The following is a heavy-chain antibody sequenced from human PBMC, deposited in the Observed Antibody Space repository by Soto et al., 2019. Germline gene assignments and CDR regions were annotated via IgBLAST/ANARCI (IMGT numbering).Heavy chain of an antibody. J-gene: IGHJ6*02. CDR3: ARYQYYYGMDV. CDR1: GFTVSTNY. V-gene: IGHV3-53*01. D-gene: IGHD2-2*01. Sequence: EVQLVESGGGLIQPGGSLRLSCAPSGFTVSTNYMTWVHQAPGKGLEWVSVTYSGGVTYYAGSVRGRFTVSRDISTNTLYLQMNSLRAEDTAVYYCARYQYYYGMDVWGQGTTVTVSS. CDR2: TYSGGVT.